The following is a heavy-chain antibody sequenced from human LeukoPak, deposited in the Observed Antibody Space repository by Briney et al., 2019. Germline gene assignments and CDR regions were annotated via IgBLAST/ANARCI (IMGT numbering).Heavy chain of an antibody. V-gene: IGHV3-21*01. CDR2: ISSGTSYI. CDR3: AKASGDMITFGGVIVPHLYFDY. Sequence: GGSLRLSCAASGFTFNTYTMNWVRQAPGKGLEWVSSISSGTSYIYYADSVKGRFTISRDNAKNSLYLQMNSLRAEDTAVYYCAKASGDMITFGGVIVPHLYFDYWGQGTLVTVSS. D-gene: IGHD3-16*02. CDR1: GFTFNTYT. J-gene: IGHJ4*02.